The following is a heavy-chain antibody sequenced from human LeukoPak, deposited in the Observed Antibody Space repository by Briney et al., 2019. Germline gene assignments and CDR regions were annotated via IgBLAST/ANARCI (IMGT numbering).Heavy chain of an antibody. CDR1: GGSISSGSYY. CDR2: IYTSGST. CDR3: ARGVLRFLEGGGGLYYFDY. Sequence: SETLSLTCTVSGGSISSGSYYWSWIRQPAGKGLEWIGRIYTSGSTNYNPSLKSRVTISVDTSKNQFSLKLSSVTAADTAVYYCARGVLRFLEGGGGLYYFDYWGQGTLVTVSS. D-gene: IGHD3-3*01. J-gene: IGHJ4*02. V-gene: IGHV4-61*02.